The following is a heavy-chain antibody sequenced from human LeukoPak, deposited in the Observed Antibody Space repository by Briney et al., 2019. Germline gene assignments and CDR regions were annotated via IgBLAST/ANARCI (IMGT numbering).Heavy chain of an antibody. CDR1: GGSINNYY. CDR3: AGQWVSYFDY. Sequence: SETLSLTCTVSGGSINNYYWSWIRQPPGKGLEWIGYIYYSGSTNYNPSLKSRVTISVDTSKNQFSLKLSSVTAADTAVYYCAGQWVSYFDYWGQGTLVTVSS. D-gene: IGHD1-26*01. J-gene: IGHJ4*02. V-gene: IGHV4-59*01. CDR2: IYYSGST.